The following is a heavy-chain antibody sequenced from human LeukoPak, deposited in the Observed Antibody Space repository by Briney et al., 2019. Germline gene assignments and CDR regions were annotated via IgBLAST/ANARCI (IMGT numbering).Heavy chain of an antibody. CDR2: INSDGSGT. Sequence: PGGSLRLSCAASGFTFSSYWMHWVRQAPGKGLVWVSRINSDGSGTSYADSVKGRFTISRDNAKNTLYLQMNSLRAEDTAVYYCARGRFLEWFHTYYFDYWGQGTLVTASS. J-gene: IGHJ4*02. V-gene: IGHV3-74*01. D-gene: IGHD3-3*01. CDR3: ARGRFLEWFHTYYFDY. CDR1: GFTFSSYW.